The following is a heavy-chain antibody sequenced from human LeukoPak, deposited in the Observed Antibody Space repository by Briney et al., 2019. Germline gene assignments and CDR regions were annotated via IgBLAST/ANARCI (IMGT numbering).Heavy chain of an antibody. CDR1: GFTFSSYA. Sequence: GGSLRLSCEASGFTFSSYAMSWVRQAPGKGLEWVSAISGSGGSTYYADSVKGRFTISRDNSKNTLYLQMNSLRAEDTAVYYCAKRPYYGSNQKSATADYWGQGTLVTVSS. J-gene: IGHJ4*02. CDR2: ISGSGGST. D-gene: IGHD3-10*01. CDR3: AKRPYYGSNQKSATADY. V-gene: IGHV3-23*01.